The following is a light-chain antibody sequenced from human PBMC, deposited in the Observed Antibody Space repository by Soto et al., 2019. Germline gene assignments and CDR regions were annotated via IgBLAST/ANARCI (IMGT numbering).Light chain of an antibody. CDR3: QHYTGHLWT. V-gene: IGKV1-5*01. CDR2: DAS. CDR1: QTITRW. J-gene: IGKJ1*01. Sequence: DIQVTQSPPSLSASVGDRVTITCRASQTITRWMAWYQQKPGKAPKLLIYDASTLQTGVPSRFTGSGSGTEFTLTISRLQPDDFATYYCQHYTGHLWTFGQGTKVDSK.